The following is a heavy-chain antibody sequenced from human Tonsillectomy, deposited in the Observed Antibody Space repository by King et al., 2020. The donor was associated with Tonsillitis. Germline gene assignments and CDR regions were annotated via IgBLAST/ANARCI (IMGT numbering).Heavy chain of an antibody. D-gene: IGHD2-2*01. V-gene: IGHV4-38-2*02. CDR1: GYSISSGYY. CDR2: IYHSGST. J-gene: IGHJ5*02. CDR3: ARDRPPYCSSTSCASAGVGWLDP. Sequence: QLQESGPGLVKPSETLSLTCTVSGYSISSGYYWGWIRQPPGKGLEWMGSIYHSGSTYYNPSLKSRVTISVDTSKNQFSLKLSSVTAADTAVYYCARDRPPYCSSTSCASAGVGWLDPGGQGTLVTVSS.